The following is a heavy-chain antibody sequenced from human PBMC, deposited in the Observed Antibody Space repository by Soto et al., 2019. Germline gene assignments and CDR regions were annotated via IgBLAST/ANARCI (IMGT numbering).Heavy chain of an antibody. CDR2: INSDGSST. V-gene: IGHV3-74*01. J-gene: IGHJ4*02. Sequence: PGGSLRLSCAASGFTFSSYWMHWVRQAPGKGLVWVSRINSDGSSTSYADSVKGRFTISRDNVNDTLYLQMNNLRAEDSGLYYCTRGPRPISTGTGAYWGQGTQVTVS. D-gene: IGHD3-10*01. CDR1: GFTFSSYW. CDR3: TRGPRPISTGTGAY.